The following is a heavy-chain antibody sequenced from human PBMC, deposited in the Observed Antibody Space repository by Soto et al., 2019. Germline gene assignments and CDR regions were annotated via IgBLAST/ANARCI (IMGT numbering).Heavy chain of an antibody. CDR2: IIPVFGTT. CDR3: ARGGGPYVWFNEF. J-gene: IGHJ4*02. V-gene: IGHV1-69*01. D-gene: IGHD3-16*01. CDR1: GGLFSSFA. Sequence: QVHRVQSGPEVKKPGSSVKVSCKDSGGLFSSFAISWVRQAPGQGLEWLGGIIPVFGTTNYAEKFQGRVTITADESTNTAYMELSSLGSGDTAMYYCARGGGPYVWFNEFWGQGTLVTVSS.